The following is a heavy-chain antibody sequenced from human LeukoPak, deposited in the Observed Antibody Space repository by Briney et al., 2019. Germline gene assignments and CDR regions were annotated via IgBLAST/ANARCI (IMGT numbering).Heavy chain of an antibody. D-gene: IGHD3-22*01. J-gene: IGHJ4*02. CDR3: ARFGYYYDTSGSY. V-gene: IGHV4-30-4*01. CDR2: IYYSGST. CDR1: GGSISSGDYY. Sequence: PSETLSLTCTVSGGSISSGDYYWSWIRQPPGKGLEWIGYIYYSGSTYYNPSLKRPVTISVATSKNQFSLQLSSVTAADTAAYYCARFGYYYDTSGSYWGQGTLVTVSS.